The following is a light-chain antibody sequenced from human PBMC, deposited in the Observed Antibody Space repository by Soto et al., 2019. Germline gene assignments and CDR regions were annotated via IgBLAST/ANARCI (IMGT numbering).Light chain of an antibody. CDR1: QSVSSN. CDR2: GAS. V-gene: IGKV3-15*01. Sequence: EIVMTQSPATLSVSPGERDTLSCRASQSVSSNLAWYQQKPGQAPRLLIYGASTRATGIPARFSGSGSGPEFTLTISSLQSEDFAVYYCQHYNNWPYTCGQGTKLEIK. CDR3: QHYNNWPYT. J-gene: IGKJ2*01.